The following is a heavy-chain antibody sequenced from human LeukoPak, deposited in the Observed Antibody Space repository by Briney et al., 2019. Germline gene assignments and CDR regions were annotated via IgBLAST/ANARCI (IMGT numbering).Heavy chain of an antibody. CDR2: IIPIFGTA. CDR3: ARQQWLVDKNWFDP. V-gene: IGHV1-69*06. Sequence: SVKVSCKASGGTFSSYAISWVRQAPGQGLEWMGGIIPIFGTANYAQKFRGRVTITADKSTSTAYMELSSLRSEDTAVYYCARQQWLVDKNWFDPWGQGTLVTVSS. J-gene: IGHJ5*02. CDR1: GGTFSSYA. D-gene: IGHD6-19*01.